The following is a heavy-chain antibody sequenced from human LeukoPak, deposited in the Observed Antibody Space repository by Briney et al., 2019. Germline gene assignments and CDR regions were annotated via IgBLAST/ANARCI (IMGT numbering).Heavy chain of an antibody. V-gene: IGHV3-21*01. CDR3: ARRGNSSSWYGEGYYFDY. Sequence: PGGPLRLSCGVCGLPFSAYNMNWVRQARGRGVECVSSMCTTNSYIYYADAVTGRFTISRDNDKNSLYLQMNRRRAEDTAVYYCARRGNSSSWYGEGYYFDYWGQGTLVTVSS. CDR2: MCTTNSYI. J-gene: IGHJ4*02. D-gene: IGHD6-13*01. CDR1: GLPFSAYN.